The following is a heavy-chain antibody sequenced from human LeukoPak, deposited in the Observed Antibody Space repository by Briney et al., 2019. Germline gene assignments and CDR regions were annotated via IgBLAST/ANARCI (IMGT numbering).Heavy chain of an antibody. CDR1: GYTFTGYY. J-gene: IGHJ4*02. V-gene: IGHV1-2*02. CDR3: ARVALTAAGTMWANSHFDY. D-gene: IGHD6-13*01. CDR2: INPNSGGT. Sequence: ASVKVSCKASGYTFTGYYMHCVRQAPGQGLEWMGWINPNSGGTNYAQKFQGRVTMTRDTSISTAYMELSRLRSDDTAVYYCARVALTAAGTMWANSHFDYWGQGTLVTVSS.